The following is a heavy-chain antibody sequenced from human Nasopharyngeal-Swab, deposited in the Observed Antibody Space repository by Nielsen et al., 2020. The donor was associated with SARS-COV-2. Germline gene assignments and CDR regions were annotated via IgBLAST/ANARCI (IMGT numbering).Heavy chain of an antibody. CDR1: GCSISSGGYY. J-gene: IGHJ6*02. Sequence: SETLSLTCTVSGCSISSGGYYCSWIRQHPGKGLEWIGYIYYSGSTYYNPSLKSRVTISVDTSKNQFSLKLSSVTAADTAVYYCAREDLAEITIFGVVSRYGMDVWGQGTTVTVSS. CDR2: IYYSGST. CDR3: AREDLAEITIFGVVSRYGMDV. D-gene: IGHD3-3*01. V-gene: IGHV4-31*03.